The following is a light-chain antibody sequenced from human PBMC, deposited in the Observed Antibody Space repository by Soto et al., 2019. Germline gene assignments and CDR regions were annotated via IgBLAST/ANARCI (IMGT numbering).Light chain of an antibody. CDR2: GAS. J-gene: IGKJ1*01. V-gene: IGKV3-20*01. CDR1: QSVSSSY. CDR3: QQYGSSSAWT. Sequence: EIVLTQSPGTLSLSPGERATLSCRASQSVSSSYLAWYQQKPGQAPRLLIHGASSRATGIPDRFSGSGSGTDFTLTISRLEPEDFAVYYCQQYGSSSAWTFGPGTKVEIK.